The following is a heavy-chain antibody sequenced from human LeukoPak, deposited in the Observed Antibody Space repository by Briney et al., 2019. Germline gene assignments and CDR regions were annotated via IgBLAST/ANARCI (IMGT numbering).Heavy chain of an antibody. D-gene: IGHD1-14*01. CDR3: ARRMSGQTGFDY. CDR2: IIPIFGTA. CDR1: VDAFSSYA. V-gene: IGHV1-69*01. Sequence: SVKVSCKASVDAFSSYAISWVRQAPGQGLEWMGGIIPIFGTANYAQKFQGRVTITADESTSTAYMELSSLRSEDTAVYYCARRMSGQTGFDYWGQGTLVTVSS. J-gene: IGHJ4*02.